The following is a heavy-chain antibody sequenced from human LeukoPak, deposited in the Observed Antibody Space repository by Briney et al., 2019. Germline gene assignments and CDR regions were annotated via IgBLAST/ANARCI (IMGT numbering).Heavy chain of an antibody. V-gene: IGHV3-64D*06. J-gene: IGHJ4*02. CDR1: GFTFSNYA. CDR3: LKDDSGLGDY. Sequence: GALRLSCSVSGFTFSNYAMHWVRQAPGKGLEYVSSITSNGDTTYYADPVGGRFPISRENSKCTLYLQMSSLRAEDTAVYYCLKDDSGLGDYWGEGTLVTVSS. D-gene: IGHD3-10*01. CDR2: ITSNGDTT.